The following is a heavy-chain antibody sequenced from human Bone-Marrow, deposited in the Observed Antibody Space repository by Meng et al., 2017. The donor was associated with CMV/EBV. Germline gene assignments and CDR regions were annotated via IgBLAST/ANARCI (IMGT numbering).Heavy chain of an antibody. CDR2: IKQDGSEK. D-gene: IGHD4-17*01. CDR3: ARVAYGDYVIWFDP. J-gene: IGHJ5*02. V-gene: IGHV3-7*01. Sequence: GESLKISCAASGFTFSSYWMSWVRQAPGKGLEWVANIKQDGSEKYYVDSVKGRFTISRDNAKNSLYLQMNSLRAEDTAVYYCARVAYGDYVIWFDPWGQGTLVPVSS. CDR1: GFTFSSYW.